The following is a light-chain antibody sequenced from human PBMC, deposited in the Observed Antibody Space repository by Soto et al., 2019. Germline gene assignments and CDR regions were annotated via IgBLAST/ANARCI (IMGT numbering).Light chain of an antibody. CDR3: QQYGSSPT. Sequence: EIVLTQSPRTLSLSPGERATLSCRASQSVSSSYLAWYQQKPGQAPRLLIYGASSRATGIPDRFSGSGSGTDFPITISRLEHEDFAVYYCQQYGSSPTFGQGTKVDIK. J-gene: IGKJ1*01. CDR2: GAS. V-gene: IGKV3-20*01. CDR1: QSVSSSY.